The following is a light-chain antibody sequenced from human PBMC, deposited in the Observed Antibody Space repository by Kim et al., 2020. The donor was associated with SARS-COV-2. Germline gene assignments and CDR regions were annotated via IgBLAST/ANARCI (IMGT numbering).Light chain of an antibody. CDR2: GDN. V-gene: IGLV1-47*01. CDR1: SSKMRSDY. CDR3: AIWDDGLSGPV. J-gene: IGLJ3*02. Sequence: QSVLTQAPTASGTPGQRVTISCSESSSKMRSDYLYWYQQFPGTAPKLLIYGDNQRPSGVPDRFSGSKSGASASLTISGLRSEDEADYYCAIWDDGLSGPVFGGGTQLTVL.